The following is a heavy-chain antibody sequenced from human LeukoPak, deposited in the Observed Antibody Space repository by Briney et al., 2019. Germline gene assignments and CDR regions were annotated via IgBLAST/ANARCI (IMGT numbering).Heavy chain of an antibody. Sequence: SETLSLTCAVYGGSFSGYYWSWIRQPPGKGLEWTGEINHSGSTNYNPSLKSRVTISVDTSKNQFSLKLSSVTAADTAVYYCARVGNYGDYVGDYWGQGTLVTVSS. V-gene: IGHV4-34*01. CDR3: ARVGNYGDYVGDY. CDR2: INHSGST. CDR1: GGSFSGYY. J-gene: IGHJ4*02. D-gene: IGHD4-17*01.